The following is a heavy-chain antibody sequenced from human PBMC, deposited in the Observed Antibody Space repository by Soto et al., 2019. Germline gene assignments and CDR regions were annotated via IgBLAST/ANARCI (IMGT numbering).Heavy chain of an antibody. CDR3: AKDLGPYVSRLDY. J-gene: IGHJ4*02. D-gene: IGHD3-10*02. CDR1: GFTFSTYG. V-gene: IGHV3-23*01. CDR2: ISGSGGST. Sequence: EVLLLESGGGLVQPGGSLRLSCAASGFTFSTYGMSWVRQAPGKGLEWVSGISGSGGSTYYAVSVKGRFTISRDNSKNALYLQMNSLRADDTAVYYCAKDLGPYVSRLDYWGQGTLVTVSS.